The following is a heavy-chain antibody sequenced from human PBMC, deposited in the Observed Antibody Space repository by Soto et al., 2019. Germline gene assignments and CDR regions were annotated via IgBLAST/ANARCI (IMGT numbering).Heavy chain of an antibody. Sequence: QVQLLQSGAEVKKPGASVKVSCKASGDTFTANYIHWVRQAPGQGLEWMGWINPKSGGTKYPQKFQGRVTMTRDTSLNNVYMTLTTLTSDDTAVYYCARELAKGCGSAGFYYWGQGTLVTVAS. CDR2: INPKSGGT. CDR3: ARELAKGCGSAGFYY. CDR1: GDTFTANY. V-gene: IGHV1-2*02. J-gene: IGHJ4*02. D-gene: IGHD1-26*01.